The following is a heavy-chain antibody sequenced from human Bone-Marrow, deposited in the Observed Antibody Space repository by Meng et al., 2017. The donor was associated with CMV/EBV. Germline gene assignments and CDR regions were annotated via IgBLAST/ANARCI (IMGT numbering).Heavy chain of an antibody. D-gene: IGHD3-22*01. Sequence: GGSLRLSCAASGFTFSSYSMNWVRQAPGKGLEWVSSISSSSSYIYYADSVKGRFTISRDNAKNTLYLQMNSLRAEDTAVYYCAIPDYYDSSGYFYWGQGTLVTVSS. CDR2: ISSSSSYI. J-gene: IGHJ4*02. V-gene: IGHV3-21*01. CDR1: GFTFSSYS. CDR3: AIPDYYDSSGYFY.